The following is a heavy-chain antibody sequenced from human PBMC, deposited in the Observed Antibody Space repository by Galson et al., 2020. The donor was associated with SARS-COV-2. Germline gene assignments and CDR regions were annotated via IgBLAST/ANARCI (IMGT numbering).Heavy chain of an antibody. V-gene: IGHV3-13*01. CDR3: ARGGYSSSSPLSYYYYYYMDV. D-gene: IGHD6-6*01. J-gene: IGHJ6*03. CDR1: GFTFSSYD. Sequence: GGSLRLSCAASGFTFSSYDMHWVRQATGKGLEWVSAIGTAGDTYYPGSVKGRFTISRENAKNSLYLQMNSLRAGDTAVYYCARGGYSSSSPLSYYYYYYMDVWGKGTTVTVSS. CDR2: IGTAGDT.